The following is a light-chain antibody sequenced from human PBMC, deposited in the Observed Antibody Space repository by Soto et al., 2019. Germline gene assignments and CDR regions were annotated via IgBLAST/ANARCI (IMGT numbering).Light chain of an antibody. CDR3: QQYHSYSFT. CDR1: QSISDW. CDR2: DAS. V-gene: IGKV1-5*01. J-gene: IGKJ3*01. Sequence: DIQMTRSPSTLSSSLLYTVTITCRASQSISDWLAWYQQKPGKAPKLLIYDASSLESGVPSRFSGSGSGTEFTLTISSLQPDDFATYHCQQYHSYSFTFGPGTKVDI.